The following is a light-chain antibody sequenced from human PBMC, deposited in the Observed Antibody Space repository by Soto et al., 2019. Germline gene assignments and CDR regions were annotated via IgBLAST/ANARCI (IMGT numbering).Light chain of an antibody. J-gene: IGKJ4*01. CDR2: WAS. Sequence: DIVMTQSPDSLAVSLGERATINCKSSQSVLYSSNNKNYLAWYQQKPGQPPKLLIYWASTRESGVPDRFSGSGSEKDFTLNISNLQAEDVAVYYCQQYYSIPITFGGGTKVEIK. CDR3: QQYYSIPIT. CDR1: QSVLYSSNNKNY. V-gene: IGKV4-1*01.